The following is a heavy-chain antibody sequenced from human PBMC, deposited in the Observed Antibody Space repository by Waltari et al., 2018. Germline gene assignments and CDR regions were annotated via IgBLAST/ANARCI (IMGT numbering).Heavy chain of an antibody. Sequence: QLQLQESGPGLVKPSETLSLPCTVPGGSISSRSYYWGWIRQSPGKGLEWIGSIYYSGSTYYNPTLKSRVTISGDTSKNQFSLKLSSVTAADTAVYYCARHWKKSGYRFDPWGQGTLVTVSS. V-gene: IGHV4-39*01. CDR2: IYYSGST. J-gene: IGHJ5*02. CDR3: ARHWKKSGYRFDP. CDR1: GGSISSRSYY. D-gene: IGHD5-12*01.